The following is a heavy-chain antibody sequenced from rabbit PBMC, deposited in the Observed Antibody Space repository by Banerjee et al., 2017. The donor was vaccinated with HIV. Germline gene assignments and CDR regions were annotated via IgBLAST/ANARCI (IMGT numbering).Heavy chain of an antibody. J-gene: IGHJ4*01. Sequence: QSLEESGGGLVKPGASLTLSCKASGFTLSSGYYMCWVRQAPGKGLEWIGCINTGSGSTYYASWAKGRFTISKTSSTTVTLQMTSLTVADTATYFCARDSSGWGAGYFELWGPGTLVTVS. CDR3: ARDSSGWGAGYFEL. CDR1: GFTLSSGYY. V-gene: IGHV1S40*01. CDR2: INTGSGST. D-gene: IGHD4-1*01.